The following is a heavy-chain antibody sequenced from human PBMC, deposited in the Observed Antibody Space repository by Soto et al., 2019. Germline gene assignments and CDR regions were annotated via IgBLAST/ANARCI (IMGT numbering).Heavy chain of an antibody. CDR1: GFTFSSYE. D-gene: IGHD3-22*01. V-gene: IGHV3-48*03. Sequence: EVQLVESGRDLVQPGGSLRLSCAASGFTFSSYEMNWVRQAPGKGLEWVSYISRSGSIIYYADSVKGRFTISRDNAKNSLYLQMNSLRAEDTAVYYCAREDSSWPYFDYWGQGTLVTVSS. J-gene: IGHJ4*02. CDR3: AREDSSWPYFDY. CDR2: ISRSGSII.